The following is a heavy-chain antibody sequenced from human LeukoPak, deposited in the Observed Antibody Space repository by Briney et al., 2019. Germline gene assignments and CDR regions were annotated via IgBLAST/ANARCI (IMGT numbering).Heavy chain of an antibody. V-gene: IGHV4-59*08. CDR1: GGSISSYY. CDR3: ARQGGSSSPYYYYYMDV. Sequence: SETLSLTCTVSGGSISSYYWSWIRQPPGKGLEWIGCIYHSGSTHHNPSLKSRVTISVDTSKNQFSLKLTSVTAADTAVYYCARQGGSSSPYYYYYMDVWGKGTTVTVSS. CDR2: IYHSGST. J-gene: IGHJ6*03. D-gene: IGHD6-13*01.